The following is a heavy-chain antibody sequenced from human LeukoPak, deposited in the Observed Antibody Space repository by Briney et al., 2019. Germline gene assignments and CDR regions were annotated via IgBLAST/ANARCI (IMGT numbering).Heavy chain of an antibody. D-gene: IGHD2-2*01. V-gene: IGHV3-33*01. CDR1: GFTFSSYG. J-gene: IGHJ5*02. CDR3: ARDGVPAASTYNRFDP. Sequence: PGRSLRLSCAASGFTFSSYGMHWVRQAPGKGLEWVAVIWYDGGNKYYADSVKGRFTISRDNSKNTLYLQMNSLRAEDTAVYYCARDGVPAASTYNRFDPWGQGTLVTVSS. CDR2: IWYDGGNK.